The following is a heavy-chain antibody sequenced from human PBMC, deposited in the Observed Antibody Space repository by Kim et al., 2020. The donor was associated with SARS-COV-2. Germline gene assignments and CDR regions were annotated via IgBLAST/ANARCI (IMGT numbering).Heavy chain of an antibody. Sequence: SETLSLTCTVSGGSISSGGYYWSWIRQHPGKGLEWIGYIYYSGSTYYNPSLKSRVTISVDTSKNQFSLKLSSVTAADTAVYYCARASWDSSSWHRGPYWYFDLWGRGTLVTVSS. V-gene: IGHV4-31*03. D-gene: IGHD6-13*01. CDR2: IYYSGST. CDR3: ARASWDSSSWHRGPYWYFDL. CDR1: GGSISSGGYY. J-gene: IGHJ2*01.